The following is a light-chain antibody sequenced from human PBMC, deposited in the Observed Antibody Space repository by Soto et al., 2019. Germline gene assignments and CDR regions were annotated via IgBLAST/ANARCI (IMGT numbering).Light chain of an antibody. V-gene: IGKV1-6*01. CDR1: QDIRDE. CDR2: AAS. J-gene: IGKJ1*01. CDR3: LQDYGYPRT. Sequence: AIQMTQSPFSLSASVGDRDTITCRASQDIRDEVGWYQQKPGKAPKLLISAASNLQSGVPSRFSGSGSATDFTLTISSLQPEDFATYYCLQDYGYPRTFGQGTKVESK.